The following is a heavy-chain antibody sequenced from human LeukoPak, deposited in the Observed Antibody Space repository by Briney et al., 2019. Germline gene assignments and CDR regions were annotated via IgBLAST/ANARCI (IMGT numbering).Heavy chain of an antibody. CDR3: ARVLSMGWFDP. V-gene: IGHV4-38-2*02. CDR2: IYHSGST. D-gene: IGHD2/OR15-2a*01. CDR1: GYSISSGYY. Sequence: SATLSLTCTVSGYSISSGYYWGWIRQPPGKGLEWIGSIYHSGSTYYNPSLKSRVTISVDTSKNQFSLKLSSVTAADTAVYYCARVLSMGWFDPWGQGTLVTVSS. J-gene: IGHJ5*02.